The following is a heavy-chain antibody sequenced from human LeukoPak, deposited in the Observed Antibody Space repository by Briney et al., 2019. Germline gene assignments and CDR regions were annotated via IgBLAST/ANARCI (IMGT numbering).Heavy chain of an antibody. Sequence: GGSPRLSCSASGFTFSNYALHWVRQAPGKGLEYVSAISYNGGSTYYADSVRGRFTISRDNSKNTLYLQMSSLRAEDTAVYYCVRVAVETQLRKHHDYWGQGTLVTVSS. V-gene: IGHV3-64D*09. D-gene: IGHD4-17*01. CDR1: GFTFSNYA. CDR3: VRVAVETQLRKHHDY. CDR2: ISYNGGST. J-gene: IGHJ4*02.